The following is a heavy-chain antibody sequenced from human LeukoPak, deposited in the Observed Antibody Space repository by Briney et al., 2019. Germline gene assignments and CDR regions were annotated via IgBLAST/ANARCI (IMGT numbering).Heavy chain of an antibody. Sequence: SETLSLTCTVSGGSISSSNYYWGWIRQPPGKGLEWIGSIYYSGSTYYNPSLKSRVTISVDTSKNQFSLKLSSVTAADTAVYYCARQLYSYGAYFDYWGQGTLVTVSS. J-gene: IGHJ4*02. V-gene: IGHV4-39*01. CDR2: IYYSGST. D-gene: IGHD5-18*01. CDR1: GGSISSSNYY. CDR3: ARQLYSYGAYFDY.